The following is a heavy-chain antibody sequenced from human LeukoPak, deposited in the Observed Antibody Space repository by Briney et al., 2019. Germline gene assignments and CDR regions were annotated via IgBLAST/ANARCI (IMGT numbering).Heavy chain of an antibody. CDR2: ISWNSGNI. CDR3: AKARGLIGGAFDI. V-gene: IGHV3-9*01. CDR1: GFSFDDYA. J-gene: IGHJ3*02. D-gene: IGHD3-22*01. Sequence: PGRSLRLSCAASGFSFDDYAMHWVRQAPGKGLEGVSGISWNSGNIGYADSVKGRFTISRDNSKNSLYLQMNSLRTEDTALYYCAKARGLIGGAFDIWGQGTMVTVSS.